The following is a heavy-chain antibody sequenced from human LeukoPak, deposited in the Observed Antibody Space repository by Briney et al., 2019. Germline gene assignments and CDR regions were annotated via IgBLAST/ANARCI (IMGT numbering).Heavy chain of an antibody. CDR2: ISISSSYL. CDR3: ARDKNWGSGAFDI. D-gene: IGHD7-27*01. J-gene: IGHJ3*02. CDR1: GFTFSSYS. Sequence: PGGSLRLSCAASGFTFSSYSMIWVRQAPGKGLEWVSSISISSSYLYYADSVKGRFTISRDNAKNSLYVQMNGLRAEDTAVYYCARDKNWGSGAFDIWGQGTMVTVSS. V-gene: IGHV3-21*01.